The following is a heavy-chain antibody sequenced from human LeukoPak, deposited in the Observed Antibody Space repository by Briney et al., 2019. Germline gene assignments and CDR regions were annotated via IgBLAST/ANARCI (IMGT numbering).Heavy chain of an antibody. J-gene: IGHJ1*01. CDR3: ARAPSESGGYYPEYFRH. CDR2: IKSDGNT. Sequence: GGSLRLSRAASGFTFSSYWMHWVRQAPGKGLVWVSRIKSDGNTHYADSVKGRFTISRDNAKNTVSLQMNSLRAEDTGVYYCARAPSESGGYYPEYFRHWGQGTLVTVSS. V-gene: IGHV3-74*01. D-gene: IGHD3-22*01. CDR1: GFTFSSYW.